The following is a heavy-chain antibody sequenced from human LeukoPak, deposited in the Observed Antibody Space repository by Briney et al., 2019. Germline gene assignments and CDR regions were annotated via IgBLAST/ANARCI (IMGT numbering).Heavy chain of an antibody. V-gene: IGHV1-8*01. Sequence: GASVKVSCKASGYTFTSYDINWVRQATGQGLEWMGWMNPNSGNTGYAQKFQGRVTMTRNTSISTAYMELSSLRSEDTAVYYCARGLVVTPYYYYYGMDVWGQGTTVTVSS. CDR2: MNPNSGNT. CDR1: GYTFTSYD. D-gene: IGHD2-21*02. CDR3: ARGLVVTPYYYYYGMDV. J-gene: IGHJ6*02.